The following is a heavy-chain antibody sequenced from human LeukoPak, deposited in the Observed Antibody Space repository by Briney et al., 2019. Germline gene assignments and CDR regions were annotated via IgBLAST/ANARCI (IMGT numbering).Heavy chain of an antibody. CDR2: IYYSGST. J-gene: IGHJ5*02. CDR3: ARVCGGDCYPLGFDP. V-gene: IGHV4-59*01. CDR1: GGSMSSYY. D-gene: IGHD2-21*02. Sequence: ASETLSLTCTVSGGSMSSYYWSWIRQPPGKGLEWIGYIYYSGSTNYNPSLKSRVTISVDTSKNKFSLKVRSVTAADTAVYYCARVCGGDCYPLGFDPWGQGTLVTVSS.